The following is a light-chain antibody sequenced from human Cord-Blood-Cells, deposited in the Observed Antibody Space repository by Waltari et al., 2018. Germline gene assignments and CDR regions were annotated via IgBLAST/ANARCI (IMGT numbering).Light chain of an antibody. V-gene: IGKV1-5*03. Sequence: FQMTQSPSTLSASVGYGCTITCRASQSISSWLAWYQQKPGKAPKLLIYKASSLESGVPSRFSGSGSGTEFTLTISSLQPDDFATYYCQQYNSYSPLTFGGGTKVEIK. CDR2: KAS. J-gene: IGKJ4*01. CDR1: QSISSW. CDR3: QQYNSYSPLT.